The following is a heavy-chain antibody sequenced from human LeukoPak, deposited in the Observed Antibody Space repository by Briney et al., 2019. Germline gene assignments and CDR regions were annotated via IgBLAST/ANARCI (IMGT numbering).Heavy chain of an antibody. CDR3: AKDRLRWPI. V-gene: IGHV3-23*01. D-gene: IGHD4-23*01. CDR1: GFTFSHYA. Sequence: PGGSLRLSCAVSGFTFSHYAMSWVRQAPGTGLEWVGSLTDSGDATYYADSVKGRLTISRDNSNSTLYLHISGLRDEDTAVYYCAKDRLRWPIWGQGTMVTVSS. J-gene: IGHJ3*02. CDR2: LTDSGDAT.